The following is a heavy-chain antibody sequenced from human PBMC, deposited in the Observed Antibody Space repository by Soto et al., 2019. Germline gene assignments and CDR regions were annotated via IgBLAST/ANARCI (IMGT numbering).Heavy chain of an antibody. J-gene: IGHJ4*02. Sequence: SETLSLTCTVSGGSISSSSYYWGWIRQPPGKGLEWIGSIYYTGTTYYSPSLKSRVTISVDTSKNLVSLKLSSVTAADTAVYFCSRGSYYYDNSGYYYAYWGQGTLVTVS. CDR1: GGSISSSSYY. CDR2: IYYTGTT. CDR3: SRGSYYYDNSGYYYAY. D-gene: IGHD3-22*01. V-gene: IGHV4-39*01.